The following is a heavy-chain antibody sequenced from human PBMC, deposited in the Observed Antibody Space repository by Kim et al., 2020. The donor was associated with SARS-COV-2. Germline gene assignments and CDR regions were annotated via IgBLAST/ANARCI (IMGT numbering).Heavy chain of an antibody. D-gene: IGHD3-10*01. Sequence: GGSLRLSCAASGFTFSDYYMSWIRQAPGKGLEWVSYISSSGSTIYYADSVKGRFTISRDNAKNSLYLQMNSLRAEDTAVYYCAGLLLWFGELLNPGGDYWGQGTLVTVSS. CDR2: ISSSGSTI. CDR3: AGLLLWFGELLNPGGDY. CDR1: GFTFSDYY. J-gene: IGHJ4*02. V-gene: IGHV3-11*01.